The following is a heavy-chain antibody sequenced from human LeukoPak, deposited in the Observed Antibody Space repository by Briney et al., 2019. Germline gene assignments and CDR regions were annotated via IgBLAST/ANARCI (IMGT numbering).Heavy chain of an antibody. J-gene: IGHJ4*02. CDR2: ISGSGGST. V-gene: IGHV3-23*01. CDR3: AKGDPPTYYDILTGQDY. CDR1: EFTFRSYA. D-gene: IGHD3-9*01. Sequence: GGSLRLSCAASEFTFRSYAMSWVRQAPGKGLEWVSHISGSGGSTYYADSVKGRFTISRDNSKNMLYLQLNSLRAEDTAVYYCAKGDPPTYYDILTGQDYWGQGTLVTVSS.